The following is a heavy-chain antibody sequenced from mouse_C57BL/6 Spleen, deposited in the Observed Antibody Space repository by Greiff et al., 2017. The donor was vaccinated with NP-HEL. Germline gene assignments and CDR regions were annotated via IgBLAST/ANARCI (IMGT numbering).Heavy chain of an antibody. CDR1: GYTFTSYW. CDR3: AIPSFYSNYDYYAMDY. D-gene: IGHD2-5*01. CDR2: IHPNSGST. Sequence: QVQLQQPGAELVKPGASVKLSCKASGYTFTSYWMHWVKQRPGQGLEWIGMIHPNSGSTNYNEKFKSKATLTVDKSSSTAYMQLSNLTSEDSAVYYCAIPSFYSNYDYYAMDYWGQGTSVTVSS. J-gene: IGHJ4*01. V-gene: IGHV1-64*01.